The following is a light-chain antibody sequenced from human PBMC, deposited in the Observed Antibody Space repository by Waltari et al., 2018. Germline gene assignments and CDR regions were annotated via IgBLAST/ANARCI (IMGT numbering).Light chain of an antibody. Sequence: DIQMTQSPSTLSASVGDTVTITCRASQTVSAWLAWYQQKPGKAPKLLIYAASNLQSGVPSRFSGRGSETDFTLTISSLQPEDFAVYYCQQSYNTPRTFGPGTKVDIK. J-gene: IGKJ3*01. CDR3: QQSYNTPRT. CDR2: AAS. CDR1: QTVSAW. V-gene: IGKV1-39*01.